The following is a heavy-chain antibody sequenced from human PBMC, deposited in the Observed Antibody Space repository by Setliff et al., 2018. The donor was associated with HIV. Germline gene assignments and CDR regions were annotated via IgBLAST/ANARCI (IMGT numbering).Heavy chain of an antibody. V-gene: IGHV4-34*01. CDR1: GGSFSGYY. CDR3: TRLLRSGYSTTWYEGGAAWWFDP. CDR2: INHSGTT. J-gene: IGHJ5*02. D-gene: IGHD6-13*01. Sequence: PSETLSLTCAVSGGSFSGYYWSWIRQPPGKRLEWIGEINHSGTTKYNPSLESRVTILVDTSKNQFSLKLSSVTVADTAVYYCTRLLRSGYSTTWYEGGAAWWFDPWGQGTLVTVSS.